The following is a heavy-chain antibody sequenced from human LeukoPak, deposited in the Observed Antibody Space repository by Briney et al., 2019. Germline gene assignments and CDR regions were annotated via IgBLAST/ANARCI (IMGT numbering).Heavy chain of an antibody. CDR3: ARSSYGSGNAFDI. V-gene: IGHV1-69*13. CDR1: GGTFSSYA. CDR2: IIPIFGTA. D-gene: IGHD3-10*01. Sequence: SVKVSCKASGGTFSSYAISWVRQAPGQGLEWMGGIIPIFGTANYAQKFQGRVTITADVSTSTAYMELSSLRSEDTAVYYCARSSYGSGNAFDIWGQGTMVTVSS. J-gene: IGHJ3*02.